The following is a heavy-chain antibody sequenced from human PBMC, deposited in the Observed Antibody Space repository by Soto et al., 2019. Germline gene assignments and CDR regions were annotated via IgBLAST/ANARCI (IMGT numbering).Heavy chain of an antibody. V-gene: IGHV3-48*01. J-gene: IGHJ4*02. CDR1: GFSISDCS. CDR3: ASVLGSRRSGSYPSY. Sequence: EVQLVESGGGLVQPGGSLRLSCAASGFSISDCSMNWVRRAPGKGLEWISYISTNNDAIYYADSVKGRFTISRDNPKNSLYLQMNSLRAEDTALYYCASVLGSRRSGSYPSYWGQGTLVTVSS. CDR2: ISTNNDAI. D-gene: IGHD3-10*01.